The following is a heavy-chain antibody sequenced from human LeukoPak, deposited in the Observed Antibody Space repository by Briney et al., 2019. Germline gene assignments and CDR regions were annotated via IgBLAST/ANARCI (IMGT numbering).Heavy chain of an antibody. Sequence: GGSLRLSCAAPGFTFSSYAMSWVRQAPGKGLEWVSAISGSGGSTYYADSVKGRFTISRDNSKNTLYLQMNSLRAEDTAVYYCAKVYPSRITMVRGVSYYFDYWGQGTLVTVSS. CDR3: AKVYPSRITMVRGVSYYFDY. V-gene: IGHV3-23*01. CDR2: ISGSGGST. CDR1: GFTFSSYA. D-gene: IGHD3-10*01. J-gene: IGHJ4*02.